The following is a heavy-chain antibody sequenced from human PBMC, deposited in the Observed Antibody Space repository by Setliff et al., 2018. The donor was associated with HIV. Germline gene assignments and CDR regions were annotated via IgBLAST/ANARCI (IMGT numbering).Heavy chain of an antibody. Sequence: SETLSLTCAVSGGSITSGSDYWSWIRQPAGKGLEWIGRIYTTGSTNYNPSLKSRVTISVDTSENQFSLKLSSVTAADTAVYFCARRTNGYAALDYWGQRTLVTVS. CDR2: IYTTGST. CDR3: ARRTNGYAALDY. D-gene: IGHD5-12*01. V-gene: IGHV4-61*02. J-gene: IGHJ4*02. CDR1: GGSITSGSDY.